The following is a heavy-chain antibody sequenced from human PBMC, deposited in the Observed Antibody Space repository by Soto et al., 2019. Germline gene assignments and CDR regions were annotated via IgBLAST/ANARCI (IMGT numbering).Heavy chain of an antibody. Sequence: SGPTLVKPTQTLTLTCTFSGFSFSTSGVGVGWIRQPPGKALEWLALIYWDDDKRYSPSLKSRLTITKDTSKNQVVLTMTNMDPVDTATYYCAHMGDCSGGSCYFGPPYFDYWGQGTLVTVSS. D-gene: IGHD2-15*01. CDR1: GFSFSTSGVG. J-gene: IGHJ4*02. V-gene: IGHV2-5*02. CDR3: AHMGDCSGGSCYFGPPYFDY. CDR2: IYWDDDK.